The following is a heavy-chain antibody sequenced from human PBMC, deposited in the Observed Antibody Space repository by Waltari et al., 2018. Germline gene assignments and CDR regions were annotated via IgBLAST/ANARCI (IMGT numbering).Heavy chain of an antibody. V-gene: IGHV4-59*08. D-gene: IGHD2-2*01. CDR2: IYYSGST. CDR1: GGSISSYY. CDR3: ARLGCSSTSCYALHYYYGMDV. J-gene: IGHJ6*02. Sequence: QVQLQESGPGLVKPSETLSLTCPVSGGSISSYYWSWIRQPPGKGLAWIGYIYYSGSTNYNPSLKSRVTISVDTSKNQFSLKLSSVTAPDTAVYYCARLGCSSTSCYALHYYYGMDVWGQGTTVTVSS.